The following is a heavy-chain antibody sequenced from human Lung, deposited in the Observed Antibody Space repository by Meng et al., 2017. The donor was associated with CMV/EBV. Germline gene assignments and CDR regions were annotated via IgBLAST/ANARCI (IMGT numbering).Heavy chain of an antibody. J-gene: IGHJ4*02. V-gene: IGHV4-38-2*02. CDR2: VYKSGTT. CDR1: GYSINSGYY. CDR3: ARGFHGTVDY. Sequence: LSCTVSGYSINSGYYWGWIRQPPGKGLEWIGSVYKSGTTYYKPSLKSRVTISLETSKNQFSLKLSVVTAADTAVYYCARGFHGTVDYWGQGSLVTVSS.